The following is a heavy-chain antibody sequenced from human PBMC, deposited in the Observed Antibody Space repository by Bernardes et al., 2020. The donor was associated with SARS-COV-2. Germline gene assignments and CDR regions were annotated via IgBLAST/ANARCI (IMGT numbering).Heavy chain of an antibody. D-gene: IGHD6-13*01. J-gene: IGHJ6*02. CDR1: GFTFDDYA. Sequence: GGSLRLSCAASGFTFDDYAMHWVRQAPGKGLEWFSGISWNSGSIGYADSVKGRFTISRDNAKNSLYLQMNSLRAEDTALYYCAKFFKGYSSSYPDDYGMDVWGQGTTVTVSS. CDR2: ISWNSGSI. V-gene: IGHV3-9*01. CDR3: AKFFKGYSSSYPDDYGMDV.